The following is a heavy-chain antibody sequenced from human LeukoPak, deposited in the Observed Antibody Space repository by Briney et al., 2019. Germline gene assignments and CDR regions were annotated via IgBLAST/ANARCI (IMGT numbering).Heavy chain of an antibody. J-gene: IGHJ4*02. CDR3: AKGRSIVGATRVDY. V-gene: IGHV3-23*01. D-gene: IGHD1-26*01. Sequence: GRSLRLSCAASGFKFSNYAMSWVRQAPGKGLEWVSAISGSGGSTYYADSVKGRFTISRDNSKNTLYLQMNSLRAEDTAVYYCAKGRSIVGATRVDYWGQGTLVTVSS. CDR2: ISGSGGST. CDR1: GFKFSNYA.